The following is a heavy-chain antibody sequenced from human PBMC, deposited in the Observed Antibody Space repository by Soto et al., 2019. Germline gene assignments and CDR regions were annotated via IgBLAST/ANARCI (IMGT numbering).Heavy chain of an antibody. CDR2: IYYSGST. CDR3: AREVGDYYDSSGYSPITWFDP. V-gene: IGHV4-31*03. D-gene: IGHD3-22*01. CDR1: GGSISSGGYY. Sequence: SDTLSLTCTVSGGSISSGGYYWSWILQHPGKGLEWIGYIYYSGSTYYNPSLKSRVTISVDTSKNQFSLKLSSVTAADTAVYYCAREVGDYYDSSGYSPITWFDPWGQGTLVTISS. J-gene: IGHJ5*02.